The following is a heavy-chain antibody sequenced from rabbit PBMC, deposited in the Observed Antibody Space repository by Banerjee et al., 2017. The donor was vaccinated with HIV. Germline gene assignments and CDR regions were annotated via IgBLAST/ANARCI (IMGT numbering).Heavy chain of an antibody. CDR1: GLDFSSSYW. D-gene: IGHD6-1*01. J-gene: IGHJ4*01. CDR3: ARSEPGYAGYGYATFNL. V-gene: IGHV1S45*01. Sequence: QEQLVEYGGDLVQPEGSLTLTCTASGLDFSSSYWICWVRQAPGKGLEWIACIYTGSSGFTYYASWAKGRFTISKTSSTTVTLQMTSLTAADTAMYFCARSEPGYAGYGYATFNLWGQGTLVTVS. CDR2: IYTGSSGFT.